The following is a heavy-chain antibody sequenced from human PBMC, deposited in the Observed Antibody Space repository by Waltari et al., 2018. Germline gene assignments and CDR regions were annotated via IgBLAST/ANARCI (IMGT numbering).Heavy chain of an antibody. J-gene: IGHJ4*02. D-gene: IGHD6-19*01. Sequence: EVQLVESGGDFVQPGRSLRLSCVVSGFTIDDSAMHWVRQVSGKGLEWVSGISWNSVRTDYADSVKGRFTVSRDNAKNSIFLEMNSLRVEDTAFYYCASVIALAGARPAYWGQGTLVTVSS. CDR1: GFTIDDSA. CDR2: ISWNSVRT. CDR3: ASVIALAGARPAY. V-gene: IGHV3-9*01.